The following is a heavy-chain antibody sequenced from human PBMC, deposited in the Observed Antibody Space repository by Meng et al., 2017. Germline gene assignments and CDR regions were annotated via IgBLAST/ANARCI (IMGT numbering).Heavy chain of an antibody. CDR2: INPNSGGT. J-gene: IGHJ4*02. CDR3: ARGTGYYDSSGKVDY. V-gene: IGHV1-2*06. CDR1: GYTFTGYY. D-gene: IGHD3-22*01. Sequence: QGQLVQSGAEVKKPGASVKVSCKASGYTFTGYYMHWVRQAPGQGLEWMGRINPNSGGTNYAQKFQGRVTMTRDTSISTAYMELSRLRSDDTAVYYCARGTGYYDSSGKVDYWGQGTLVTVSS.